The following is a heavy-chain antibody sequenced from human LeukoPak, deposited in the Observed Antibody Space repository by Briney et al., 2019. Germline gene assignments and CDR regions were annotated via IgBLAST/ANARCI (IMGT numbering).Heavy chain of an antibody. D-gene: IGHD3-22*01. CDR1: GFTFSSYA. CDR2: ISSSSSTI. J-gene: IGHJ4*02. CDR3: ARGAYYYED. V-gene: IGHV3-48*01. Sequence: GGSLRLSCAASGFTFSSYAMSWVRQAPGKGLEWVSYISSSSSTIYYADSVKGRFTISRDNAKNSLYLQMNSLRAEDTAVYYCARGAYYYEDWGQGTLVTVSS.